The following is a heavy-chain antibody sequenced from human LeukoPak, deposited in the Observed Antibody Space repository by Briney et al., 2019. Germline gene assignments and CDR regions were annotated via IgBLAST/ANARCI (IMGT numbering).Heavy chain of an antibody. Sequence: ASVKVSCKASGYTFTSYGISWVRQAPGQVLEWMGWISAYNGNTYYAQKLQGRVTMTTDTSTSTAYMELRSLRSDDTAVYYCATQVVVISYDYFDYWGQGTLVTVSS. D-gene: IGHD3-22*01. CDR1: GYTFTSYG. J-gene: IGHJ4*02. V-gene: IGHV1-18*01. CDR3: ATQVVVISYDYFDY. CDR2: ISAYNGNT.